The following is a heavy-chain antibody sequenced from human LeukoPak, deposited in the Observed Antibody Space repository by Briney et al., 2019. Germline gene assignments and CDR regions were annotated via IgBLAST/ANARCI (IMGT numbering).Heavy chain of an antibody. CDR2: ISSSSSTI. J-gene: IGHJ4*02. CDR1: GFTFSSYS. CDR3: ARDGGYDSNYFDY. V-gene: IGHV3-48*04. Sequence: GGSLRLSCAASGFTFSSYSMNWVRQAPGKGLEWVSYISSSSSTIYYADSVKGRFTISRDNAKNSLYLQMNSLRAEDTAVYYCARDGGYDSNYFDYWGQGTLVIVSS. D-gene: IGHD5-12*01.